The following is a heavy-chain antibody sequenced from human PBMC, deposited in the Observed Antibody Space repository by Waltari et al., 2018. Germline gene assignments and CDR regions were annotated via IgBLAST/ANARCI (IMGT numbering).Heavy chain of an antibody. CDR2: IYHDGRA. V-gene: IGHV4-34*01. CDR3: ARAPFGGYDYVGGTYRYFYYYMDV. Sequence: QVRLQQWRTGLLKPSESQSLTCAVYGESFSGLYWSWIRQPPGKGLEWIGEIYHDGRATHNPPLQCGVTMSVDTSKNEFSLNLRSRTAADTAVYYCARAPFGGYDYVGGTYRYFYYYMDVWGKGTTVAVSS. J-gene: IGHJ6*03. CDR1: GESFSGLY. D-gene: IGHD3-16*02.